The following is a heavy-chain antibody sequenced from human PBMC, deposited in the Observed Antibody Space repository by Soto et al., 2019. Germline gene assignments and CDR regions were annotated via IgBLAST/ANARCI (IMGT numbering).Heavy chain of an antibody. CDR2: ICYAGSNK. CDR3: ARDAGIAAAGTLYWYYYSGMDV. V-gene: IGHV3-30*03. D-gene: IGHD6-13*01. J-gene: IGHJ6*02. Sequence: HPGGSLRLSCAASGFTFTDYWMRWVRQAPGKGLVWVSRICYAGSNKYYADSVKGRFTISRDNSKNTLYLQMNSLRAEDTAVYYCARDAGIAAAGTLYWYYYSGMDVCGQGTTVTVSS. CDR1: GFTFTDYW.